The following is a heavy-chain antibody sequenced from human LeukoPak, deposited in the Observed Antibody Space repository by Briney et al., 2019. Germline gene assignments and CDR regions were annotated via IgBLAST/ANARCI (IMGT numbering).Heavy chain of an antibody. D-gene: IGHD6-13*01. Sequence: SVKVSCKASGGTSSSYAISWVRQAPGQGLEWMGRIIPILGIANYAQKFQGRVTITADKSTSTAYMELSSLRSEDTAVYYCARDRNIKGQQKSRYYYYYGMDVWGQGTTVTVSS. J-gene: IGHJ6*02. CDR3: ARDRNIKGQQKSRYYYYYGMDV. V-gene: IGHV1-69*04. CDR1: GGTSSSYA. CDR2: IIPILGIA.